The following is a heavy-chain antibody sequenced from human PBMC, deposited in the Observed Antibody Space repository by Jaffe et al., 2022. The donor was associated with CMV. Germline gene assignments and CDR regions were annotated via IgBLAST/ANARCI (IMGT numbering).Heavy chain of an antibody. Sequence: EVQLVQSGAEVKKPGESLKISCKGSGYSFTSYWIGWVRQMPGKGLEWMGIIYPGDSDTRYSPSFQGQVTISADKSISTAYLQWSSLKASDTAMYYCAREFRYCSGGSCQNWFDPWGQGTLVTVSS. CDR1: GYSFTSYW. J-gene: IGHJ5*02. V-gene: IGHV5-51*01. D-gene: IGHD2-15*01. CDR3: AREFRYCSGGSCQNWFDP. CDR2: IYPGDSDT.